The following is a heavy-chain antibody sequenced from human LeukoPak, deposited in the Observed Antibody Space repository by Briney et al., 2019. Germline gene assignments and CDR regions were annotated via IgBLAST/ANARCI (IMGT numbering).Heavy chain of an antibody. V-gene: IGHV3-48*03. CDR1: GFIFSSYE. J-gene: IGHJ5*02. Sequence: PGGSLRLSCVASGFIFSSYEMSWVRQAPGKGLDWVAYISSSGNPKFYADSVNGRFIVSRDNAQNSLFLEMNSLRGEDTGVYFCARVSCQLGIEAAGINWFDPWGQGTLVTVSS. D-gene: IGHD6-13*01. CDR2: ISSSGNPK. CDR3: ARVSCQLGIEAAGINWFDP.